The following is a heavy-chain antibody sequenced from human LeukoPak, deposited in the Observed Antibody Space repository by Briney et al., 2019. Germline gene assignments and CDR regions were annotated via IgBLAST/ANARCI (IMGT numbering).Heavy chain of an antibody. D-gene: IGHD1-7*01. CDR2: ISDSGNTI. Sequence: SGGSLRLSCAASGFTFSDYYMNWIRQAPGKGLEWVSYISDSGNTIHSADSVKSRFTISRDNAKNSLYLQMNSLRAEDTAVYYCARARDNWNYEAFDIWGQGTMVTVSS. J-gene: IGHJ3*02. V-gene: IGHV3-11*01. CDR3: ARARDNWNYEAFDI. CDR1: GFTFSDYY.